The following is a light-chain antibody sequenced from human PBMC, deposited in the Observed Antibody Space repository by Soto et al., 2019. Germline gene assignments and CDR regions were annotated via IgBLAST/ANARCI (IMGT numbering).Light chain of an antibody. CDR2: EGT. CDR3: FSYAGSTYV. J-gene: IGLJ1*01. CDR1: SSDVGSYNF. Sequence: QSALTQPASVSGSPGQSITISCTGTSSDVGSYNFVSWYQQYPGKVPKSMIYEGTKRPSGVSNRFSGSKSGNTASLTISGLQAEDEADYYCFSYAGSTYVFGTGTKLTVL. V-gene: IGLV2-23*01.